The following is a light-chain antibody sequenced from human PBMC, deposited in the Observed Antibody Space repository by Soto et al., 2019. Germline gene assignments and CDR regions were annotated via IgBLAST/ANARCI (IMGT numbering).Light chain of an antibody. CDR2: AAS. J-gene: IGKJ2*01. CDR1: QDISIY. CDR3: LQHSSFPRT. V-gene: IGKV1-17*03. Sequence: DIQMTQSPSAMSASVGDRVTITCRASQDISIYLAWFQQKPGEVPKRLMYAASSLQRGVPSRFSGTGSGTEFTLTISSLQPEDFATYYCLQHSSFPRTFGQGTKLEIK.